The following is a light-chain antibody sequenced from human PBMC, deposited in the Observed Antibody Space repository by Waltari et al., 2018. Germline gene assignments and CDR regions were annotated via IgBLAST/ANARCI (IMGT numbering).Light chain of an antibody. CDR3: QHYVSSPLT. J-gene: IGKJ1*01. CDR1: QSVTSNY. CDR2: GAS. Sequence: DIVLTQSPGTLSLSPGERATLSCRASQSVTSNYLAWYQQKPGQAPRLLIFGASSRATGIPDRFSGSGSGTDFTLTISRLEPEDFAVYYCQHYVSSPLTFGQGTKVEIK. V-gene: IGKV3-20*01.